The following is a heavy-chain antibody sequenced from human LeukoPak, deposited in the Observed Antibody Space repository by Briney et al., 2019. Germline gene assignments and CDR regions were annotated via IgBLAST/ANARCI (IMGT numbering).Heavy chain of an antibody. CDR1: GGSISSGSYY. Sequence: PSETLSLTCTVSGGSISSGSYYWGWIRQPPGKGLEWIGSIYYSGSTYYNPSLKSRVTISVDTSKNQFSLKLSSVTAADTAVYYCARSESGRAGAFDIWGQGTMVTVSS. D-gene: IGHD1-26*01. J-gene: IGHJ3*02. V-gene: IGHV4-39*07. CDR2: IYYSGST. CDR3: ARSESGRAGAFDI.